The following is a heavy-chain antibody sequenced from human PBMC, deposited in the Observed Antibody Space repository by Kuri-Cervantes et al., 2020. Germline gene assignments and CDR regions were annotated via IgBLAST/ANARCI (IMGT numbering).Heavy chain of an antibody. V-gene: IGHV1-2*02. D-gene: IGHD5-12*01. Sequence: ASVKVTCKASGYTFTGYYMHWVRQAPGQGLEWMGWINPNSGGTKYAQKFEGRVTMTRDTFISIVYMELSRLRSDDTALHFCARRIGYSGYLGPWCQGTLVTVSS. CDR3: ARRIGYSGYLGP. J-gene: IGHJ5*02. CDR1: GYTFTGYY. CDR2: INPNSGGT.